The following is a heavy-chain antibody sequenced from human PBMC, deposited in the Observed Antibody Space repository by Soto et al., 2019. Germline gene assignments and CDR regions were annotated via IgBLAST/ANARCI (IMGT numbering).Heavy chain of an antibody. Sequence: GESLKISCKGSGYSFTSYWIGWVRQMPGKGLEWMGIIYPGDSDTRYSPSFQGQVTISADKSISTAYLQWSSLKASDTAMYYCARRGPLSIAARGMVDYWGQGTLVTVSS. CDR3: ARRGPLSIAARGMVDY. CDR2: IYPGDSDT. CDR1: GYSFTSYW. V-gene: IGHV5-51*01. D-gene: IGHD6-6*01. J-gene: IGHJ4*02.